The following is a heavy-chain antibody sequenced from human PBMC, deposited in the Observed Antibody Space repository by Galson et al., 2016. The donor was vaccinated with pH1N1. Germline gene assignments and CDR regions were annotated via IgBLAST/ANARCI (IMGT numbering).Heavy chain of an antibody. CDR3: ARAAFGQQSL. CDR1: GFTFSSYA. V-gene: IGHV3-7*01. CDR2: INQDGSDK. D-gene: IGHD3-16*01. J-gene: IGHJ6*02. Sequence: SLRLSCAASGFTFSSYAMSWVRQAPGKGLEWVANINQDGSDKYYVDSVKGRFTISRDNAKNSLYLQMNSLRDEDTALYYCARAAFGQQSLWGQGTTVTVSS.